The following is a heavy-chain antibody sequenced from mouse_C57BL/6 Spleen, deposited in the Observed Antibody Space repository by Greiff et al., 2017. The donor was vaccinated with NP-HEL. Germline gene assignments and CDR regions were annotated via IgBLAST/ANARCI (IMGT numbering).Heavy chain of an antibody. J-gene: IGHJ4*01. CDR3: FNGYDVAMDY. CDR2: IYPRSGNT. CDR1: GYTFTSYG. Sequence: QVQLKESGAELARPGASVKLSCKASGYTFTSYGISWVKQRTGQGLEWIGEIYPRSGNTYYNEKFKGKATLTADKSSSTAYMELRSLTSEDSAVYFCFNGYDVAMDYWGQGTSVTVSS. V-gene: IGHV1-81*01. D-gene: IGHD2-2*01.